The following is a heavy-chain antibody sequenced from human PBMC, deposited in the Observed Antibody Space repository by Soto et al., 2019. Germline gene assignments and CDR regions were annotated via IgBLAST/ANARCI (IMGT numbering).Heavy chain of an antibody. CDR2: TYYRSEWYN. J-gene: IGHJ6*02. D-gene: IGHD6-13*01. Sequence: SQTLSLTCAISGDSVSSNSAAWNWIRQSPSRGLEWLGRTYYRSEWYNDYAVSVKSRITINPDTSKNQFSLQLSSVTPEDTAVYYCARDLQYSSSWWNYYYGMDVWGQGTTVTVSS. V-gene: IGHV6-1*01. CDR1: GDSVSSNSAA. CDR3: ARDLQYSSSWWNYYYGMDV.